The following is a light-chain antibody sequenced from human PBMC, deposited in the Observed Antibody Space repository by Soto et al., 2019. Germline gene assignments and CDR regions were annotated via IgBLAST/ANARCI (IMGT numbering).Light chain of an antibody. CDR2: GTS. V-gene: IGKV3-11*01. Sequence: EIQMTQSPSTLSLSPGERATISCRASQSVNSHLAWYQQKAGQAPRLLIYGTSTRATGIPARFSGSGSGTDFTLTISSLEPEDFAVYYCQQRSNCPPITFGQGTRLEIK. CDR1: QSVNSH. J-gene: IGKJ5*01. CDR3: QQRSNCPPIT.